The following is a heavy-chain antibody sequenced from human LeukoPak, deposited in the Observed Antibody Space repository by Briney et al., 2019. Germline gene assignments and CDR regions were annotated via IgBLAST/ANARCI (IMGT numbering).Heavy chain of an antibody. J-gene: IGHJ3*02. CDR2: IIPIFGTA. CDR1: GYTFTSYG. CDR3: ARTKDAFDI. Sequence: SVKVSCKASGYTFTSYGISWVRQAPGQGLEWMGRIIPIFGTANYAQKFQGRVTITTDESTSTAYMELSSLRSEDTAVYYCARTKDAFDIWGQGTMVTVSS. D-gene: IGHD2-8*01. V-gene: IGHV1-69*05.